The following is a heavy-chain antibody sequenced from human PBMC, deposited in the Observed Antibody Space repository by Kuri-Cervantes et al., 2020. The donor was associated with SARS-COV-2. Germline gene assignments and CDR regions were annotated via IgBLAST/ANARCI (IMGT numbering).Heavy chain of an antibody. Sequence: SETLSLTCSVFGASIRQTRFSCAWIRQPPGRGLEWIGYSQARGSNSYTPSLKSRVTMSVDTSKNQFSLKLSSVTAADTAVYYCARELTYYDFWSGYSPAHYFDYWGQGTLVTVSS. CDR2: SQARGSN. CDR3: ARELTYYDFWSGYSPAHYFDY. CDR1: GASIRQTRFS. D-gene: IGHD3-3*01. J-gene: IGHJ4*02. V-gene: IGHV4-39*07.